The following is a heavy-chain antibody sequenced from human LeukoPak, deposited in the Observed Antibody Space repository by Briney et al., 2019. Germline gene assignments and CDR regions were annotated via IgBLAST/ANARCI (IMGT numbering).Heavy chain of an antibody. CDR1: GFTFSDYY. J-gene: IGHJ4*02. CDR3: ARDRGYSGHDSMTY. CDR2: ISSSGSVI. D-gene: IGHD5-12*01. V-gene: IGHV3-11*01. Sequence: GGSLRLSCAASGFTFSDYYMNWIRQAPGKGLEWISYISSSGSVIYYADSVKGRFTISRDNAKNSLYLQMNSLRAEDTAVYYCARDRGYSGHDSMTYWGQGTLVTVSS.